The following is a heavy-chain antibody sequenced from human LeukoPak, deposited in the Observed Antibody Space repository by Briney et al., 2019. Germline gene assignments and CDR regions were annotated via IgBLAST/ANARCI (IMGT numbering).Heavy chain of an antibody. Sequence: GGSLRLSCTASGFTFSNFWMGWVRQAPGKGLEWVANIKQDETEKFYLGSVKGRFTISRDNAKNSLYLQMNSLRAEDTAVYYCARYDFGYWGQGTLVTVSS. V-gene: IGHV3-7*01. CDR2: IKQDETEK. J-gene: IGHJ4*02. CDR3: ARYDFGY. CDR1: GFTFSNFW.